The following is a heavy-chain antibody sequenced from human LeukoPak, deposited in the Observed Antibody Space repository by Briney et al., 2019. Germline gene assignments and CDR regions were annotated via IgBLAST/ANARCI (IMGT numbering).Heavy chain of an antibody. CDR1: GGSFSAYY. V-gene: IGHV4-34*01. CDR3: ARARPTVTDDYDAFDI. J-gene: IGHJ3*02. CDR2: INHSGST. D-gene: IGHD4-17*01. Sequence: PSETLSLTCAVYGGSFSAYYWSWIRQSPGKGLEWIGDINHSGSTNNNPSLESRVTISVDTSKNQFSLKLSSVTAADTAVYYCARARPTVTDDYDAFDIWGQGTMVTVSS.